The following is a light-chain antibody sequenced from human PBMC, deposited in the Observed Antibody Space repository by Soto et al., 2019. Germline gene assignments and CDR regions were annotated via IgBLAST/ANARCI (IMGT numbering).Light chain of an antibody. CDR3: QQYGSSRVT. Sequence: EIVLTQSPGTLSSSPGERATLSCRASQSVSSSYLAWYQQKPGQAPRLLIYGASSRATGIPDRFSGSGSGTDFPLTISRLESEDFAVYYCQQYGSSRVTFGQGTKLEIK. V-gene: IGKV3-20*01. CDR2: GAS. CDR1: QSVSSSY. J-gene: IGKJ2*01.